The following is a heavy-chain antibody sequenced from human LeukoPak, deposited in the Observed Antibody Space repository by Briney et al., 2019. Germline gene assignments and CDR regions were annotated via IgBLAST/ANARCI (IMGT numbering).Heavy chain of an antibody. CDR2: IYYSGST. CDR1: GGSISSYY. Sequence: SETLSLTCTVSGGSISSYYWSWIRQPPGKGLEWIGYIYYSGSTNYNPSLKSRVTISVDTSKNQFSLKLSSVTAADTAVYYCARGRDSSSWNHDAFDIWGQGTMVTVSS. V-gene: IGHV4-59*01. CDR3: ARGRDSSSWNHDAFDI. J-gene: IGHJ3*02. D-gene: IGHD6-13*01.